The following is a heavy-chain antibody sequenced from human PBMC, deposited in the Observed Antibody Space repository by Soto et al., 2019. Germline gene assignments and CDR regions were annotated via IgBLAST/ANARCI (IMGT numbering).Heavy chain of an antibody. D-gene: IGHD2-15*01. CDR3: ARGGASGYCSGGSCYPPRYYYMDV. J-gene: IGHJ6*03. CDR2: INHSGST. Sequence: SETLSLTCAVYGGSFSGYYWSWIRQPPGKGLGWIGEINHSGSTNYNPSLKSRVTISVDTSKNQFSLKLSSVTAADTAVYYCARGGASGYCSGGSCYPPRYYYMDVWGKGTTVTVSS. CDR1: GGSFSGYY. V-gene: IGHV4-34*01.